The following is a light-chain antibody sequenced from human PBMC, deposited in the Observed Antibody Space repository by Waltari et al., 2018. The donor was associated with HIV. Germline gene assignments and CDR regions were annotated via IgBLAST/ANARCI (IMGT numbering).Light chain of an antibody. V-gene: IGKV3-15*01. CDR1: QSVDAM. CDR2: GAS. Sequence: ELVMTQSPVTLSVSPGERATLSCRASQSVDAMLAWYQQKPGQAPRLLIYGASKRDTGVPVRFSGSGSGTEFTLTISSLQSEDYAVYYCQQYVDWPRTFGQGTKVEVK. J-gene: IGKJ2*01. CDR3: QQYVDWPRT.